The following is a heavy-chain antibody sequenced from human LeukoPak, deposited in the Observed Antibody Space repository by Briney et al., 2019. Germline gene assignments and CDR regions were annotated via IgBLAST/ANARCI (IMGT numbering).Heavy chain of an antibody. CDR2: INHSGST. CDR3: ARRGYDFWSGYYRGSSYFDY. V-gene: IGHV4-34*01. J-gene: IGHJ4*02. Sequence: PSETLSLTCAVYGGSFSGYYWSWIRQPPGKGLEWIGEINHSGSTNYNPSLKSRVTISVDTSKNQFSLKLSSVTAADTAVYYCARRGYDFWSGYYRGSSYFDYWGQGTLVTVSS. CDR1: GGSFSGYY. D-gene: IGHD3-3*01.